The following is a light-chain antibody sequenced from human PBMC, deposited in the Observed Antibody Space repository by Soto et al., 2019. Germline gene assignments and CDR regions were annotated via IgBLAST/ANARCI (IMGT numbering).Light chain of an antibody. CDR1: QSISSW. Sequence: DIQMTQSPSTLSASVGDRVTITCRASQSISSWLAWYQQKPGKAPNLLIYKASRLEGGVPSRFSGSGSGTEFTLTISSVQPDDVATYYCQQYNSYWTFGQGTKVDI. V-gene: IGKV1-5*03. CDR2: KAS. J-gene: IGKJ1*01. CDR3: QQYNSYWT.